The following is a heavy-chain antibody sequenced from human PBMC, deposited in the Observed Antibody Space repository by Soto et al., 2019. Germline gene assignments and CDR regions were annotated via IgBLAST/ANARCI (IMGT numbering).Heavy chain of an antibody. CDR1: GYTFTSYG. CDR2: ISAYNGNT. V-gene: IGHV1-18*01. Sequence: ASVKVSCKASGYTFTSYGISWGRQAPGQGLEWMGWISAYNGNTNYAQKLQGRVTMTTDTSTSTAYMELRSLRSDDTAVYYCEIVECSRWFQFYDYDGKGGWGQGTTDTV. CDR3: EIVECSRWFQFYDYDGKGG. D-gene: IGHD6-19*01. J-gene: IGHJ6*02.